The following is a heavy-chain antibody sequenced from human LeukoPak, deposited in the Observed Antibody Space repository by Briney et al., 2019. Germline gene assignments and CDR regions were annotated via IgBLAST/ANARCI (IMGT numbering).Heavy chain of an antibody. D-gene: IGHD3-9*01. V-gene: IGHV3-48*04. J-gene: IGHJ5*02. CDR1: GFTFSSYN. Sequence: QSGGSLRLSCAASGFTFSSYNMNWVRQAPGKGLEWVSYISSSSSTIYYADSVKGRFTISRDNAKSSLYLQMNSLRAEDTAVYYCTKDAYYDILTAWGQGTLVTVSS. CDR2: ISSSSSTI. CDR3: TKDAYYDILTA.